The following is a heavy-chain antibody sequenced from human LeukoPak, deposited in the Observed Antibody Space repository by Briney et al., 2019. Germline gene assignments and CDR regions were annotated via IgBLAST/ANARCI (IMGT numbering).Heavy chain of an antibody. CDR1: GFTVISHY. J-gene: IGHJ3*02. V-gene: IGHV3-53*05. D-gene: IGHD2-21*02. CDR2: IHSGGNT. Sequence: GGSLRLSCAASGFTVISHYMNWVRQAPGKGLEWVSVIHSGGNTYYADSVKGRFTISRDNPKNTLYLQMNSLTAEDTAVYYCAKLPYCGGDCYAGASDIWGQGTMVTVSS. CDR3: AKLPYCGGDCYAGASDI.